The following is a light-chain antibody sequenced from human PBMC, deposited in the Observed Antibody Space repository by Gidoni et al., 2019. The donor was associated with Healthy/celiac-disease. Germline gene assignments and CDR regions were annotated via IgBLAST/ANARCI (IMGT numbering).Light chain of an antibody. CDR3: QQYYSTPL. V-gene: IGKV4-1*01. J-gene: IGKJ2*01. CDR1: QSVLYSSNNKNY. CDR2: WAS. Sequence: DIVMTQSPDSLAVSLGERATINCKPRQSVLYSSNNKNYLAWYQQKPGQPPKLLIYWASTRESGVPDRFSGSGSGTDFTLTISSLQAEDVAVYYCQQYYSTPLFGQGTKLEIK.